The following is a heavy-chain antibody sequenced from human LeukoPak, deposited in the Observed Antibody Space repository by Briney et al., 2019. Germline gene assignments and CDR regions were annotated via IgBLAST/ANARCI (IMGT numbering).Heavy chain of an antibody. CDR2: ISSSGGST. V-gene: IGHV3-23*01. J-gene: IGHJ4*02. CDR1: GFTFSTYA. D-gene: IGHD4-23*01. CDR3: VRVIGGNYGGDY. Sequence: GGSLRLSCAASGFTFSTYAMSWVRQAPGKGLEWVSAISSSGGSTYYADSVKGRFTISRDKSKNTLYLQMNSLRVEDTALYYCVRVIGGNYGGDYWGQGTLVTVSS.